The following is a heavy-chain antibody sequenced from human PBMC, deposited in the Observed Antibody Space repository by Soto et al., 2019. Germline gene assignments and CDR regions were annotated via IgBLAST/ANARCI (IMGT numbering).Heavy chain of an antibody. CDR2: IYPSDSDT. D-gene: IGHD3-3*01. J-gene: IGHJ4*02. CDR1: GYNFAGYW. CDR3: ARGGVSTRTFDY. Sequence: GESLKISCKGSGYNFAGYWIAWVRQMPGKGLELMGIIYPSDSDTRYRPSFQGQVTITADKSISSAYLQWSSLRASDTAMYYCARGGVSTRTFDYWGQGTPVTAPQ. V-gene: IGHV5-51*01.